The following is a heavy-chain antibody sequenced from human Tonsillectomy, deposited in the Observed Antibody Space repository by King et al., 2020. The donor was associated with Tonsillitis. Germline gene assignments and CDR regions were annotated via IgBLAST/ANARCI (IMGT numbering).Heavy chain of an antibody. CDR3: ARTYGSGTYSYAV. D-gene: IGHD3-10*01. CDR2: ISSSGSHI. CDR1: GFTFSTYS. Sequence: VQLVESGGGLVKPGGSLRVSCAASGFTFSTYSMHWVRQAPGKGLEWVSSISSSGSHIFYADSLKGRFTISRDNTENSLFLQMDGLGAEDTAVYYCARTYGSGTYSYAVWGKGTTVTVSS. V-gene: IGHV3-21*01. J-gene: IGHJ6*04.